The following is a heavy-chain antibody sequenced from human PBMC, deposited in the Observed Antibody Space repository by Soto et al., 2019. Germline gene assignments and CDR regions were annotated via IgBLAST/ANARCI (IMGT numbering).Heavy chain of an antibody. CDR3: AADDLKGYYYYGVDV. CDR1: GFTFTRSA. V-gene: IGHV1-58*01. CDR2: IVVASGNT. J-gene: IGHJ6*02. Sequence: SVKVSCKASGFTFTRSAVQWVRQARGQRLEWIGWIVVASGNTNYAHKFQERVTFTRDMSTSTAYMELSSLRSEDTAVYYCAADDLKGYYYYGVDVWGQGTTVTVSS. D-gene: IGHD3-3*01.